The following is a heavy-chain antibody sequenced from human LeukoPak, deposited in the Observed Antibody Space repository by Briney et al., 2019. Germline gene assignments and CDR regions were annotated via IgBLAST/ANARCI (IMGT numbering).Heavy chain of an antibody. CDR1: GYTFTSYG. J-gene: IGHJ4*02. CDR2: ISAYNGNT. Sequence: ASVKVSCKASGYTFTSYGISWVRQAPGQGLEWMGWISAYNGNTNYAQKLQGRVTMTTDTSTSTAYMELRSLRSDDTAVYYCARSRGPYCSSTSCYSVDIVATGYHYWGQGTLVTVSS. CDR3: ARSRGPYCSSTSCYSVDIVATGYHY. D-gene: IGHD2-2*02. V-gene: IGHV1-18*01.